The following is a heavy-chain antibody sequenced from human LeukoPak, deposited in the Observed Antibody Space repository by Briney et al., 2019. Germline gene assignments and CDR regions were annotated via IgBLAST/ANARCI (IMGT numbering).Heavy chain of an antibody. D-gene: IGHD5-24*01. V-gene: IGHV3-23*01. CDR1: GFTISTYA. J-gene: IGHJ4*02. Sequence: GGSVRLSCAASGFTISTYAMTWVRQAPGKGLEWVSSITSSGATTYYADSVKGRFTISRDISKNTLYLQMNSLTAECSAVYYCAKEFIAGDGHVDCDSWGQGTLVTVSS. CDR3: AKEFIAGDGHVDCDS. CDR2: ITSSGATT.